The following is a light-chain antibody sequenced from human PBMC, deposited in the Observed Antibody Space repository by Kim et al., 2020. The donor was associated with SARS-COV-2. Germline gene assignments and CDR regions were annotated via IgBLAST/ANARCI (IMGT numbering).Light chain of an antibody. CDR2: YAS. Sequence: ASVGDRVTISCRASQSISNYLNWYQQKPGKAPKLLIYYASSLQSGVPSRFSGSGSGTDFTLTISSLQAEDFATYYCQQSYCTTWTFGQGTKVDIK. J-gene: IGKJ1*01. CDR3: QQSYCTTWT. CDR1: QSISNY. V-gene: IGKV1-39*01.